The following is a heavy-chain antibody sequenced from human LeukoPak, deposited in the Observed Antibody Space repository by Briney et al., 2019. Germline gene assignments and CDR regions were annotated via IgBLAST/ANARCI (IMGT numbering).Heavy chain of an antibody. D-gene: IGHD6-19*01. CDR1: GYTFTGYC. J-gene: IGHJ4*02. CDR3: ARLASVAVAGKGDY. V-gene: IGHV1-2*02. CDR2: INPNSGGT. Sequence: ASVKVSCKASGYTFTGYCMHWVRQAPGQGLEWMGWINPNSGGTNYAQKFQGRVTMTRDTSISTAYMELSRLRSDDTAVYCCARLASVAVAGKGDYWGQGTLVTVSS.